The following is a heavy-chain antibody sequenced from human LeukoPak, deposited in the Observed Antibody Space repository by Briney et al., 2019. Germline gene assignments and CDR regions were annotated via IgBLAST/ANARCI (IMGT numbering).Heavy chain of an antibody. D-gene: IGHD2-2*01. V-gene: IGHV1-2*02. Sequence: SVKVSCKASGYTFTDYNMHWVRQAPGQGLEWMGWINPNCGGTNYAQKFQGRVTMSRDTSISTAYMELSSLRSDDTAVYYCARARASDWGQGTLVTVSS. J-gene: IGHJ4*02. CDR1: GYTFTDYN. CDR2: INPNCGGT. CDR3: ARARASD.